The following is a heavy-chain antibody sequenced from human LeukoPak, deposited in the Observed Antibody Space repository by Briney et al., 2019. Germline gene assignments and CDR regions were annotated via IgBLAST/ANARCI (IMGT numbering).Heavy chain of an antibody. Sequence: SETLSLTCTVSGGSVSSGSYYWSWLRQPPGKGLEWIGYIYYSGSTNYNPSLKSRVTISVDTSKNQFSLKLSSVTAADTAVYYCAREDTAMGIDYWGQGTLVTVSS. CDR1: GGSVSSGSYY. CDR3: AREDTAMGIDY. J-gene: IGHJ4*02. D-gene: IGHD5-18*01. CDR2: IYYSGST. V-gene: IGHV4-61*01.